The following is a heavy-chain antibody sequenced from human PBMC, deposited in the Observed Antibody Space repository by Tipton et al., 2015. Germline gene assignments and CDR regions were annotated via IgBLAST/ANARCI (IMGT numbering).Heavy chain of an antibody. CDR1: GVSISSGGSS. CDR3: AREKRISIFGVLIPHFDF. Sequence: TLSLTCTVSGVSISSGGSSWNWIRQHPGKGLEWIGSIYYSGSTCYNPSLKSRLTISVDTSKNQLSLNLSSVTAADTAVYYCAREKRISIFGVLIPHFDFWGQGALVSVSS. D-gene: IGHD3-3*01. CDR2: IYYSGST. V-gene: IGHV4-31*03. J-gene: IGHJ4*02.